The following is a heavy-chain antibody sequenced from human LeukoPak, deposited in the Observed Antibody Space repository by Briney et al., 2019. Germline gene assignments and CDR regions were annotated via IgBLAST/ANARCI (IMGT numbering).Heavy chain of an antibody. Sequence: PGGSLRLSCAASGFTFSSYWMSWVRQAPGKGLEWVANIKQDGSEKYYVDSVKGRFTISRDNAKNSLYLQMNSLRAEDTAVYYCARVEASVRGWPFDYWGQGTLVTVSS. J-gene: IGHJ4*02. D-gene: IGHD6-19*01. V-gene: IGHV3-7*01. CDR3: ARVEASVRGWPFDY. CDR2: IKQDGSEK. CDR1: GFTFSSYW.